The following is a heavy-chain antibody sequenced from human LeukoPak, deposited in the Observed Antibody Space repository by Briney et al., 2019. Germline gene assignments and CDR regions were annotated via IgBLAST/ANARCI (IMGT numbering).Heavy chain of an antibody. V-gene: IGHV4-4*09. CDR3: ARHDAGIAARPFDN. J-gene: IGHJ4*02. Sequence: SETLSLTCTVSGGSISTYYWSWIRRPPGKGLKCIAYIHASGPTNYNPSLKSRITISVDTSKNQFSLKLSSVTAADTAVYYCARHDAGIAARPFDNWGQGTLVTVSS. CDR2: IHASGPT. CDR1: GGSISTYY. D-gene: IGHD6-6*01.